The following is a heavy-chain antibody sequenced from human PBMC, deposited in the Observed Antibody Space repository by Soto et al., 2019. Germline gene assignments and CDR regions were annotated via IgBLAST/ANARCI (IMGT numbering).Heavy chain of an antibody. J-gene: IGHJ4*02. V-gene: IGHV3-23*01. Sequence: GGSLRLSCAASGFTFSSYAMSWVRQAPGKGLEWVSTISGSGRSTYYADSVKGRFAISSDNSKNTLYLQMNSLRAEDTAVYYCAKSPTPTAGRFDYWGQGTLVTVSS. CDR3: AKSPTPTAGRFDY. D-gene: IGHD4-4*01. CDR1: GFTFSSYA. CDR2: ISGSGRST.